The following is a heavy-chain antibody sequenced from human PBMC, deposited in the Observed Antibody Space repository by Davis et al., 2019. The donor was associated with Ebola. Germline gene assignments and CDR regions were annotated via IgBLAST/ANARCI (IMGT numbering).Heavy chain of an antibody. V-gene: IGHV4-59*01. CDR1: GASISTYY. Sequence: SETLSLTCTVSGASISTYYWSWIRQPPGKGLEWIGYIYYSGSTNYNPSLKSRVTISVDTSKNQFSLKLGSVTAADTAVYYCAGLYCSGGSCFYGMDVWGQGTTVTVSS. D-gene: IGHD2-15*01. CDR2: IYYSGST. CDR3: AGLYCSGGSCFYGMDV. J-gene: IGHJ6*02.